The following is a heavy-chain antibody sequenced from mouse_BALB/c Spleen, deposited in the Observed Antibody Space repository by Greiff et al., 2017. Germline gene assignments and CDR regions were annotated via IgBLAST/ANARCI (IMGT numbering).Heavy chain of an antibody. CDR3: ARGDFYGSSYRYAMDY. Sequence: QVQLQQSGAELVKPGASVKLSCKASGYTFTSYWMHWVKQRPGQGLEWIGEIDPSDSYTNYNQKFKGKATLTVDKSSSTAYMQLSSLTSEDSAVYYCARGDFYGSSYRYAMDYWGQGTSVTVSS. V-gene: IGHV1-69*02. CDR2: IDPSDSYT. CDR1: GYTFTSYW. D-gene: IGHD1-1*01. J-gene: IGHJ4*01.